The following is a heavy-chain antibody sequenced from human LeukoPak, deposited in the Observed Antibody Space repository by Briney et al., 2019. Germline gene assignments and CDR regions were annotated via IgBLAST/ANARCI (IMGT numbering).Heavy chain of an antibody. V-gene: IGHV3-30*02. CDR2: IRYDGSNK. Sequence: PGGSLRLSCAASGFTFSSYGMHWVRQAPGKGLEWVAFIRYDGSNKYYADSVKGRFTISRDNSKNTLYLQMNSLRAEDTAVYYCARWYSSSPGYFDYWGQGTLVTVPS. CDR3: ARWYSSSPGYFDY. CDR1: GFTFSSYG. J-gene: IGHJ4*02. D-gene: IGHD6-6*01.